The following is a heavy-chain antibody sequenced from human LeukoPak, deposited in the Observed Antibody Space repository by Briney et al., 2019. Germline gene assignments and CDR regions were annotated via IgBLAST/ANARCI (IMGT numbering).Heavy chain of an antibody. CDR1: GYTFTSYY. V-gene: IGHV1-46*01. CDR2: INPSGGST. J-gene: IGHJ5*02. D-gene: IGHD2-15*01. Sequence: ASVKVSCKASGYTFTSYYMHWVRQAPGQGLEWMGIINPSGGSTSYAQKFQGRVTMARDTSTSTVYMELSSLRSDDTAVYYCARGPGLGYCSGGGCYFFDPWGQGTLVTVSS. CDR3: ARGPGLGYCSGGGCYFFDP.